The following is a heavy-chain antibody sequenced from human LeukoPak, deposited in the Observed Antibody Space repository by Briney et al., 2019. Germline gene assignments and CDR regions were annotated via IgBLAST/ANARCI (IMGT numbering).Heavy chain of an antibody. CDR1: GFTLDKDW. D-gene: IGHD5-12*01. CDR2: IKEDGSER. J-gene: IGHJ6*03. CDR3: ARERDSGYDSLYYYDYMDV. Sequence: GGSLRLSCVVSGFTLDKDWMAWVRQAPGKGLEWVANIKEDGSERNYGDSGKGRFTISRDTAKKTLYLQMNSLRAEDTAVYYCARERDSGYDSLYYYDYMDVWGKGTTVIVS. V-gene: IGHV3-7*01.